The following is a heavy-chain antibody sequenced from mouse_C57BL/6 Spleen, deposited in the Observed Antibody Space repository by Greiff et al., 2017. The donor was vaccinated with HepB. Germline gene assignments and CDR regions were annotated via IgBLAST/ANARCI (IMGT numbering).Heavy chain of an antibody. CDR3: ARKEGDGYYVAY. CDR2: IDPSDSYT. J-gene: IGHJ3*01. D-gene: IGHD2-3*01. V-gene: IGHV1-69*01. CDR1: GYTFTSYW. Sequence: QVQLKQPGAELVMPGASVKLSCKASGYTFTSYWMHWVKQRPGQGLEWIGEIDPSDSYTNYNQKFKGKSTLTVDKSSSTAYMQLSSLTSEDSAVYYCARKEGDGYYVAYWGQGTLVTVSA.